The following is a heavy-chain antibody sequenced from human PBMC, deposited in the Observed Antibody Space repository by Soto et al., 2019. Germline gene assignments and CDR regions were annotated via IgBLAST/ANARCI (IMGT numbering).Heavy chain of an antibody. J-gene: IGHJ4*02. CDR1: GGSISSSRYY. Sequence: PSETLSLTCTVSGGSISSSRYYWGWIRQPPGKGLEWIGHIYYDGSTYYNPALKSRITMSVDTSKNQFSLKLSSVTAADTAIYYCARHEGALNAHIDSWGQGTLVTV. CDR3: ARHEGALNAHIDS. CDR2: IYYDGST. V-gene: IGHV4-39*01.